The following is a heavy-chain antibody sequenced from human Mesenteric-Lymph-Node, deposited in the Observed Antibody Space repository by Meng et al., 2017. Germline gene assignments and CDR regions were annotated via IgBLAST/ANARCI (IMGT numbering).Heavy chain of an antibody. CDR3: ARDTYYYDSSGYYYVGYYFDY. Sequence: GGSLRLSCGASGFTFSDHYMHWVRQAPGKGLEWVAVISYDGSNKYYADSVKGRFTISRDNSKNTLYLQMNSLRAEDTAVYYCARDTYYYDSSGYYYVGYYFDYWGQGTLVTVSS. CDR2: ISYDGSNK. V-gene: IGHV3-30*03. CDR1: GFTFSDHY. D-gene: IGHD3-22*01. J-gene: IGHJ4*02.